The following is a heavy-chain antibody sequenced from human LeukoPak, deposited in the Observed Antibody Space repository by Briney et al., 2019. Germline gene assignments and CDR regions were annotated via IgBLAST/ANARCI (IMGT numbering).Heavy chain of an antibody. CDR2: IIPIFGTA. CDR3: AREAEYYFDY. J-gene: IGHJ4*02. Sequence: ASVTVSCKASGGTFSSYAISWVRQAPGQGLEWMGGIIPIFGTANYAQKFQGRVTITADESTSTAYMELSSLRSEDTAVYYCAREAEYYFDYWGQGTLVTVSS. CDR1: GGTFSSYA. V-gene: IGHV1-69*13.